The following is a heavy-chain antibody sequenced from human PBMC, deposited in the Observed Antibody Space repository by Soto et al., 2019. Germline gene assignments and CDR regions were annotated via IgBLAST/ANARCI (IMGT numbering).Heavy chain of an antibody. CDR2: ISAYNGNT. CDR3: ARDYSSGDLEVTDY. CDR1: GYTFTSYC. Sequence: ASLKVSCNASGYTFTSYCISWVLQAPGQGLEWMGWISAYNGNTNYAQKLQGRVTMTTDTSTSTAYMELRSLRSDDTAVYYCARDYSSGDLEVTDYWGQGTLLSVSS. J-gene: IGHJ4*02. V-gene: IGHV1-18*01. D-gene: IGHD3-22*01.